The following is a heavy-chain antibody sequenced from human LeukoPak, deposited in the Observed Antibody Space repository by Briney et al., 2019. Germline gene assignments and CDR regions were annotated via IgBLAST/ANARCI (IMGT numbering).Heavy chain of an antibody. D-gene: IGHD6-13*01. V-gene: IGHV1-69*04. J-gene: IGHJ3*02. CDR2: IIPILGIA. CDR3: AICPHSSSDAFDI. CDR1: GYTFTSYG. Sequence: SVKVSCKASGYTFTSYGISWVRQAPGQGLEWMGRIIPILGIANYAQRFQGRVTITADKSTSTAYMELSSLRSEDTAVYYCAICPHSSSDAFDIWGQGTMVTVSS.